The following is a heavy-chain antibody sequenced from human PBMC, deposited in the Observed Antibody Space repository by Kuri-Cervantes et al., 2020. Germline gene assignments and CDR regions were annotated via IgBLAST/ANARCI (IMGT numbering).Heavy chain of an antibody. V-gene: IGHV3-20*04. J-gene: IGHJ3*02. CDR1: GFTFDDYG. CDR3: ARDWATVTSDAFDI. CDR2: INWNGGST. D-gene: IGHD4-17*01. Sequence: GESLKISCAASGFTFDDYGMSWVRQAPGKGLEWVSGINWNGGSTGYADSVKGRFTISRDNAKNSLYLQMNSLRAEDTAVYYCARDWATVTSDAFDIWGQGTMVTVSS.